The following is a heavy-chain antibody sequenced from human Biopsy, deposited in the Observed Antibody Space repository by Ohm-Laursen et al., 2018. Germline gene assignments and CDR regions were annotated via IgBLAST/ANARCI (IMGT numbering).Heavy chain of an antibody. D-gene: IGHD2-21*02. CDR3: ASRPNCGGDCSSGFDY. Sequence: SVKVSCKASGFTFNRSAMQWVRQARGQRLEWIGWIVVGGGNTNYAQKFQERVTITRDMSISTAYMELSSLRSEDTAVYYCASRPNCGGDCSSGFDYWGQGTLVTVSS. V-gene: IGHV1-58*02. CDR2: IVVGGGNT. CDR1: GFTFNRSA. J-gene: IGHJ4*02.